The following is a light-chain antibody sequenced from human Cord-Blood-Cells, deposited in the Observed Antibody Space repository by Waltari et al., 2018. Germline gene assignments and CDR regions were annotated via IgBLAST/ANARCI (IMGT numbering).Light chain of an antibody. V-gene: IGKV3-11*01. CDR1: QSVSSY. CDR2: DAS. CDR3: QQRSNWLT. J-gene: IGKJ4*01. Sequence: ELVLTQSPATLSLSPGERATLSCSASQSVSSYLAWYQQKPGQAPRLLIYDASNRATGIPARFSGSGSGTDFTLTISSLEPEDFAVYYCQQRSNWLTFGGGTKVEIK.